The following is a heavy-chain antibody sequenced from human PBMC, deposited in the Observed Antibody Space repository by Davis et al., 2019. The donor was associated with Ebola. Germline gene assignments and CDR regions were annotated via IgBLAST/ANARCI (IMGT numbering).Heavy chain of an antibody. J-gene: IGHJ2*01. Sequence: GESLKISCKGSGYSFTSYWIGWVRQMPGKGLEWMGIIYPGDSDTRYSPSFQGQVTISADKSISTAYLQWSSLKASDTAMYYCARRAPSGYSSYWYFDLWGRGTLVTVSS. D-gene: IGHD5-12*01. CDR2: IYPGDSDT. CDR3: ARRAPSGYSSYWYFDL. CDR1: GYSFTSYW. V-gene: IGHV5-51*01.